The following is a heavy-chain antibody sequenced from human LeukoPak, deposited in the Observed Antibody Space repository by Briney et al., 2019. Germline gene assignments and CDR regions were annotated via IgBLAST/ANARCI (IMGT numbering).Heavy chain of an antibody. CDR1: GYGFSDYY. Sequence: ASVKVSRKASGYGFSDYYMHWVRQAPGQGLEYMGWINPNSGDNSCAQKFQGRVTMTRDTSISTLYMELTSLRSDDTAVYFCARGGGIQSCGGKTCFRGFVYWGQGTLVTVSS. CDR3: ARGGGIQSCGGKTCFRGFVY. D-gene: IGHD2-21*01. V-gene: IGHV1-2*02. J-gene: IGHJ4*02. CDR2: INPNSGDN.